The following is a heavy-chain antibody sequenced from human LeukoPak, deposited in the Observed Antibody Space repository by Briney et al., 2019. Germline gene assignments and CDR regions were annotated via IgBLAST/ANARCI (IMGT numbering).Heavy chain of an antibody. Sequence: SETLSLTCTVSGGSISSYYWSWIRQPAGKGLEWIGRIYTSGSTNYNPSLKSRVTMSVDTPKNQFSLKLGSVPAADTAVYYCARSHPGSGDAFDIWGQGTMVTVSS. D-gene: IGHD3-10*01. J-gene: IGHJ3*02. CDR3: ARSHPGSGDAFDI. V-gene: IGHV4-4*07. CDR1: GGSISSYY. CDR2: IYTSGST.